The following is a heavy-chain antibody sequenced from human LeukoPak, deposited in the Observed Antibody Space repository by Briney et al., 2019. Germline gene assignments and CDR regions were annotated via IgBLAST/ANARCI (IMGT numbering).Heavy chain of an antibody. CDR2: IWYDGSNK. V-gene: IGHV3-33*08. CDR1: GFTFSSYG. D-gene: IGHD1-14*01. Sequence: AGGSLRLSCAASGFTFSSYGMHWVRQAPGKGLEWVAVIWYDGSNKYYADSVKGRFTISRDNSKNTLYLQMNSLRAEDTAVYYCARDNPDSYYFDYWGQGTLVTVSS. CDR3: ARDNPDSYYFDY. J-gene: IGHJ4*02.